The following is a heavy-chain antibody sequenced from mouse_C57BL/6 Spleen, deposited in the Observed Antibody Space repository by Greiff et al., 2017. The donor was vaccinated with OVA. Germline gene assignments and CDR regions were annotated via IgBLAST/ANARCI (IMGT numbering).Heavy chain of an antibody. CDR1: GYSFTGYF. CDR2: INPYNGDT. J-gene: IGHJ4*01. D-gene: IGHD2-4*01. CDR3: AREGYYDYDYYAMDY. Sequence: EVKLQESGPELVKPGDSVKISCKASGYSFTGYFMNWVMQSHGKSLEWIGRINPYNGDTFYNQKFKGKATLTVDKSSSTAHMELRSLTSEDSAVYYCAREGYYDYDYYAMDYWGQGTSVTVSS. V-gene: IGHV1-20*01.